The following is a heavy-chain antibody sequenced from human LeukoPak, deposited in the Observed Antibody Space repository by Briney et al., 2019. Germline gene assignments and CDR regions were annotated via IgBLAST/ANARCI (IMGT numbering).Heavy chain of an antibody. CDR3: ASWDGGIDY. D-gene: IGHD1-26*01. CDR1: GFSFNNYW. CDR2: INSDGSST. V-gene: IGHV3-74*01. J-gene: IGHJ4*02. Sequence: TGGSLRLSCAASGFSFNNYWMHWVRQAPGKGLMWVSRINSDGSSTSYADSVKGRFTISRDNAKSTLYLQMNSLRAEDTAVYYCASWDGGIDYWGQGTLVTVSS.